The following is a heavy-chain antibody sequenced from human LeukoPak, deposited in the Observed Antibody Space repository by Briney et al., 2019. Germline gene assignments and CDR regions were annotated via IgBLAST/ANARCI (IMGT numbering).Heavy chain of an antibody. D-gene: IGHD4-17*01. Sequence: PGGSLRLSCAASGFTFSRNWMSWVRQAPGKGLEWLANIKEDGSATYYVDSVKGRFTISRDNGKNSLYLQMNSLRAEDTAMYYCAREDYGDYLSYFDYWGQGTLVTVSS. CDR1: GFTFSRNW. CDR2: IKEDGSAT. V-gene: IGHV3-7*01. J-gene: IGHJ4*02. CDR3: AREDYGDYLSYFDY.